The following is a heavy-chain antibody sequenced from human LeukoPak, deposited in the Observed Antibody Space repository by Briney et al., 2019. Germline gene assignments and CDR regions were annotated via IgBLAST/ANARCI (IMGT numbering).Heavy chain of an antibody. D-gene: IGHD4-23*01. Sequence: PSETLSLTCIISGGSIGPYYWSWIRQAAGKGPEWIGRIYTTGTADYNPSLKGRVFLSVDTSKNQFSLKVTSVTAADTAVYYCARFDDYGGNSHAFDIWGQGTMVTVSS. J-gene: IGHJ3*02. V-gene: IGHV4-4*07. CDR1: GGSIGPYY. CDR2: IYTTGTA. CDR3: ARFDDYGGNSHAFDI.